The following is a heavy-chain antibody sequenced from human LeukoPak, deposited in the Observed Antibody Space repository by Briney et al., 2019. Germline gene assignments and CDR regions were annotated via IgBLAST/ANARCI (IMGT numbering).Heavy chain of an antibody. V-gene: IGHV3-48*04. D-gene: IGHD3-10*02. CDR2: ISSSGSTI. CDR3: AELGITMIGGV. Sequence: GGSLRLSCAASGFTFSTCWMNWVRQAPGKGLEWVSYISSSGSTIYYADSVKGRFTISRDNAKNSLYLQMNSLRAEDTAVYYCAELGITMIGGVWGKGTTVTISS. J-gene: IGHJ6*03. CDR1: GFTFSTCW.